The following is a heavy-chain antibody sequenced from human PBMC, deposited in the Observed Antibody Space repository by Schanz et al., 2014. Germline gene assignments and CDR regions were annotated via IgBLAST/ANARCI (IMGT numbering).Heavy chain of an antibody. CDR3: ARVELSVYYYAMDV. CDR2: TSNDGSFT. CDR1: GFTFSDSW. V-gene: IGHV3-74*02. J-gene: IGHJ6*02. Sequence: VHLVESGGGVVQPGRYLRLSCAASGFTFSDSWMHWVRQAPGKGLVWVSRTSNDGSFTTFADSVKGRFTISRDNAKNTLYLQMNSLRAEDAAVYYCARVELSVYYYAMDVWGQGTTVTVSS. D-gene: IGHD2-15*01.